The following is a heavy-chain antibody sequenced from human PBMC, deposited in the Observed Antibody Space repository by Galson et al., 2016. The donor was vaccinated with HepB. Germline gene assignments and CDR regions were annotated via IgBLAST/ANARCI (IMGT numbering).Heavy chain of an antibody. V-gene: IGHV3-33*01. D-gene: IGHD1-26*01. CDR3: ARGRNGFGSSTDH. J-gene: IGHJ4*02. CDR2: IWYDGNE. Sequence: SLRLSCAASGFIFSSYGMHWVRQAPGKGLEWVAVIWYDGNEYYADSVKGRFTISRDNSKNTLYLQMNTLRAEDTAVYYCARGRNGFGSSTDHWGQGTLVTVS. CDR1: GFIFSSYG.